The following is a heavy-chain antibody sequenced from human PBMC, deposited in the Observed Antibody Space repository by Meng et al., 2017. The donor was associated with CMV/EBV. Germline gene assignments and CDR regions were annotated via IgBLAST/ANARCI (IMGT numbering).Heavy chain of an antibody. D-gene: IGHD2-2*02. CDR1: GGSISSSSYY. CDR2: IYYSGST. Sequence: SETLSLTCTVSGGSISSSSYYWGWIRQPPGKGLEWIGSIYYSGSTYYNPSLKSRVTISVDTSQSQFSLKLSSVTAADTAVYYCARRIGDIVVVPAAIHASQNWFDPWGQGTLVTVSS. J-gene: IGHJ5*02. V-gene: IGHV4-39*01. CDR3: ARRIGDIVVVPAAIHASQNWFDP.